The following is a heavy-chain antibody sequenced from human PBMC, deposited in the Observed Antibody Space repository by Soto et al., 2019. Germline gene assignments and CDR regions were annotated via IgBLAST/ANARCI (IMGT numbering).Heavy chain of an antibody. J-gene: IGHJ4*02. Sequence: SETLSLTCAVYGGSFSSYYWSWIRQPPGKGLEWIGEINHSGSTNYNPSLKSRVTISVDTSKNQFSLKLSSVTAADTAVYYCARGTDYYDSSGYYYFDYWGQGTMVTVYS. V-gene: IGHV4-34*01. D-gene: IGHD3-22*01. CDR1: GGSFSSYY. CDR2: INHSGST. CDR3: ARGTDYYDSSGYYYFDY.